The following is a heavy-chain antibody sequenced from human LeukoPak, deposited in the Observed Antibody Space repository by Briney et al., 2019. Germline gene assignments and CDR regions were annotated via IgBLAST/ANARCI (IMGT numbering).Heavy chain of an antibody. D-gene: IGHD2-15*01. V-gene: IGHV1-8*03. Sequence: GASVKVSCKASGYTFTSYDINWVRQATGQGLEWMGWMNPNSGNTGYARKFQGRVTITRNTSISTAYMELSSLRSEDTAVYYCARGPRYCSGGSCYSYYYMDVWGKGTTVTVSS. CDR3: ARGPRYCSGGSCYSYYYMDV. CDR1: GYTFTSYD. CDR2: MNPNSGNT. J-gene: IGHJ6*03.